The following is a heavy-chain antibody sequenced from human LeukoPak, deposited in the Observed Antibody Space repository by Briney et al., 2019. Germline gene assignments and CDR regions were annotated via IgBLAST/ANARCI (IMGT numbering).Heavy chain of an antibody. Sequence: PGGSLRLSCAASGFSVNSKYMNWVRQAPGKGLEWVSVIYGGGTTYYAGSVKGRFTISRDNSKDTLYLQMSSLRAEDTAVHYCARGSYYMDVWGKGTTVTVSS. CDR3: ARGSYYMDV. CDR2: IYGGGTT. V-gene: IGHV3-53*01. J-gene: IGHJ6*03. CDR1: GFSVNSKY.